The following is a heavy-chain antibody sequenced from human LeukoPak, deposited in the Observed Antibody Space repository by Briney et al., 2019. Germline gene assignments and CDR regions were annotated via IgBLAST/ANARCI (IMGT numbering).Heavy chain of an antibody. Sequence: PGGSLRLSCAASGFTFSSYGMHWVRQAPGKGLEWVAVISYDGSNKYYADSVKGRFTISRDNSKNTLYLQMNSLRAEDTAVYYCARGKVPYCGGDCSSRDYYYGMDVWGQGTTVTVSS. D-gene: IGHD2-21*02. CDR1: GFTFSSYG. CDR2: ISYDGSNK. CDR3: ARGKVPYCGGDCSSRDYYYGMDV. J-gene: IGHJ6*02. V-gene: IGHV3-30*03.